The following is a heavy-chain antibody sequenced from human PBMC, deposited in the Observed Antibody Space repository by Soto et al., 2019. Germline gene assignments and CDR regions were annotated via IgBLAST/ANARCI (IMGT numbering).Heavy chain of an antibody. CDR3: ARDKDQYDFWGGTLDS. CDR1: NFVFSVYS. Sequence: QLVESGGGVVQPERSLKLSCTASNFVFSVYSLHWVRQAPGKGLEWVALTSYDGGNKYYADSVKGRFTISRDNSKNTLYLQMNSLRREDTAVYYCARDKDQYDFWGGTLDSWGQGTLVTVSS. J-gene: IGHJ4*02. V-gene: IGHV3-30-3*01. CDR2: TSYDGGNK. D-gene: IGHD3-3*01.